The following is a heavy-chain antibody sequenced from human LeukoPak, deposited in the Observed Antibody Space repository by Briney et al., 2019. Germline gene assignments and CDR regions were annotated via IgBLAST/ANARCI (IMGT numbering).Heavy chain of an antibody. CDR1: GFTVSAYA. V-gene: IGHV3-23*01. D-gene: IGHD6-13*01. J-gene: IGHJ3*02. CDR3: ARGRSAAGTLIAFDI. Sequence: GVSLRLSCAASGFTVSAYAMAWVRQAPGKGLEWVSTIYDDNTYYADSVKGRFAISTDNSKNTLYLQMNSLRAEDTAVYYCARGRSAAGTLIAFDIWGQGTVVTVSS. CDR2: IYDDNT.